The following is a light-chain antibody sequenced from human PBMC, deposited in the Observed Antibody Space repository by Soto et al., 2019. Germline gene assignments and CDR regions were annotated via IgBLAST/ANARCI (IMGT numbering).Light chain of an antibody. CDR2: LGS. CDR3: MQALQTPRA. V-gene: IGKV2-28*01. CDR1: QSLLHSQGYSY. Sequence: IALTQSPVYLPVTPGEPASISCRSSQSLLHSQGYSYLDWYLQKPGQSPQLLIYLGSNRASGGPDRFSGSGSGTDFTLKISRVEAEDVGVYYCMQALQTPRAFGQGTRLEIK. J-gene: IGKJ5*01.